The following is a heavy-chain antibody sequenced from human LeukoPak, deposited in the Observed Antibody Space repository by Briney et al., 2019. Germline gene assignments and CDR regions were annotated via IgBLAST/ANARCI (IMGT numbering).Heavy chain of an antibody. CDR1: GYTFTSHD. D-gene: IGHD6-13*01. CDR2: MNPNSGNT. V-gene: IGHV1-8*01. CDR3: ARGRGHSSSWYMDDWFDP. J-gene: IGHJ5*02. Sequence: ASVKVSCKASGYTFTSHDINWVRQATGQGLEWMGWMNPNSGNTGYAQKFQGRVTMTRSTSISTAYMELSSLRSEDTAVYYCARGRGHSSSWYMDDWFDPWGQGTLVTVSS.